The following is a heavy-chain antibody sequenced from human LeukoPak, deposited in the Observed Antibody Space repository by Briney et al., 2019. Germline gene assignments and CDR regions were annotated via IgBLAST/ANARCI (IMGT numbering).Heavy chain of an antibody. CDR3: AKGPWIGELSVPKSY. CDR2: IRYDGSNK. D-gene: IGHD3-10*01. J-gene: IGHJ4*02. V-gene: IGHV3-30*02. CDR1: GFTFSSYG. Sequence: PGGSLRLSCAASGFTFSSYGMHWVRQAPGKGLEWVAFIRYDGSNKYYADSVKGRFTISRDNSKNTLYLQMNSLRAEDTAVYYCAKGPWIGELSVPKSYWGQGTLVTVSS.